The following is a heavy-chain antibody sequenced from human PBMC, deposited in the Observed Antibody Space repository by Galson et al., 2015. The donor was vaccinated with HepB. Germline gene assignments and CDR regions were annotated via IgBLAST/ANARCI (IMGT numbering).Heavy chain of an antibody. V-gene: IGHV1-69*13. CDR3: GRGSYYGSGSRNDFYWYYGMDV. J-gene: IGHJ6*02. D-gene: IGHD3-10*01. CDR2: IIPIFGTT. Sequence: SVKVSCKASGDTSDSYVISWVRQAPGQGLEWMGGIIPIFGTTNYVRKFQGRVTITADESTSTVYMELSSLTSEDTAVYYCGRGSYYGSGSRNDFYWYYGMDVWGQGTTVTVSS. CDR1: GDTSDSYV.